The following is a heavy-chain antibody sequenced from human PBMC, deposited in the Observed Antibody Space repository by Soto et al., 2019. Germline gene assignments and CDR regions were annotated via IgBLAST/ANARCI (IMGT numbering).Heavy chain of an antibody. Sequence: SLRLSCAASGFNFRNHGMHWVRQAPGKGLEWVAVISYNGRNKHYVDSVKGRFTISRDNSQDTLYLQMDSLRPDDTAVYYCARQAKIGDRSQFYFDSWGQGTLVTVSS. CDR1: GFNFRNHG. CDR3: ARQAKIGDRSQFYFDS. D-gene: IGHD3-16*01. J-gene: IGHJ4*02. CDR2: ISYNGRNK. V-gene: IGHV3-30*03.